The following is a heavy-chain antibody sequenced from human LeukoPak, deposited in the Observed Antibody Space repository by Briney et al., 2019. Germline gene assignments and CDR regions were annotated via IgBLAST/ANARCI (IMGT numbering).Heavy chain of an antibody. J-gene: IGHJ4*02. V-gene: IGHV3-66*01. D-gene: IGHD1-26*01. CDR1: GFTVSSNY. CDR3: ARASVGAYYFDF. CDR2: IYSGGAT. Sequence: GVSLRLSCAASGFTVSSNYMSWVRQAPGKGLEWVSFIYSGGATYYADSVKGRLTISRDNSKNTLYLQMNNLRAEDTAVYYCARASVGAYYFDFWGQGTLVIVSS.